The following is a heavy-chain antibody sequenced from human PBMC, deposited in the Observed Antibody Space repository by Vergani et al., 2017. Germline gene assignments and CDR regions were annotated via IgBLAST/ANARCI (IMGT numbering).Heavy chain of an antibody. D-gene: IGHD3-10*01. J-gene: IGHJ5*02. Sequence: EVQLVESGGGLVKPGGSLRLSCAASGFTFSNAWMSWVRQAPGKGLEWVGRIKSKTDGGTTDYAAPGKGRFTISRDDSKNTLYLQMNSLKTEDTAVNYGTTDRNWLANGRWFEPGGQGSLVTVSS. CDR2: IKSKTDGGTT. V-gene: IGHV3-15*01. CDR3: TTDRNWLANGRWFEP. CDR1: GFTFSNAW.